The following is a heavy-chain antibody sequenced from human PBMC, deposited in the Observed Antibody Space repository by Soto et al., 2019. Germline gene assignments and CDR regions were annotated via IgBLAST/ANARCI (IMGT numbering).Heavy chain of an antibody. D-gene: IGHD3-3*01. CDR1: GGSFSGYY. Sequence: PSDTLSLTCAVYGGSFSGYYWSWIRQPPGEGLEWIGEINHSGSTNYNPSLKSRVTISVDTSKNQFSLKLSSVTAADTAVYYCARVPLITLFGMVIRQQFDYWGQGTLVTVSS. V-gene: IGHV4-34*01. J-gene: IGHJ4*02. CDR2: INHSGST. CDR3: ARVPLITLFGMVIRQQFDY.